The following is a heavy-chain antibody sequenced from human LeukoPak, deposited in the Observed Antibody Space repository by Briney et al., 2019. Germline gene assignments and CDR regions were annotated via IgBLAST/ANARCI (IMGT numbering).Heavy chain of an antibody. CDR3: TRDRGWLQSTYFDF. CDR1: GFTFSSYW. J-gene: IGHJ4*02. CDR2: IKQDGSEK. V-gene: IGHV3-7*01. Sequence: GGSLRLSCAASGFTFSSYWMSWVRQAPGKGLEWVANIKQDGSEKYYVDSVKGRFTISRDNAKNSLYLQMNSLRAEDTAVYYCTRDRGWLQSTYFDFWGQGTLVTVSS. D-gene: IGHD5-24*01.